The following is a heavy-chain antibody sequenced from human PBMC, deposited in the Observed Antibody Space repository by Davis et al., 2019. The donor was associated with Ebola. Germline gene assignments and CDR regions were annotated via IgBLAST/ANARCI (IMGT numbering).Heavy chain of an antibody. CDR2: TYPADSDT. CDR3: ARRVYRGETIDY. Sequence: KVSCKASGYSFINYWIAWVRQMPGKGLEWVGITYPADSDTRYSPAFRGRVSISADRSTSTAYLQWSSLNDSDSGIYYCARRVYRGETIDYWGQGTLVSVSS. V-gene: IGHV5-51*01. D-gene: IGHD3-16*01. CDR1: GYSFINYW. J-gene: IGHJ4*02.